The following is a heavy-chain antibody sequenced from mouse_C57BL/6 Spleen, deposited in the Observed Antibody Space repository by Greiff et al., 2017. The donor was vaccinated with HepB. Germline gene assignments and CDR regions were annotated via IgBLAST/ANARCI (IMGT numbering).Heavy chain of an antibody. CDR1: GYTFTSYT. D-gene: IGHD3-2*02. CDR3: ARGATAQATNAMDY. V-gene: IGHV1-4*01. J-gene: IGHJ4*01. CDR2: INPSSGYT. Sequence: QVQLPQSGAELARPGASVKMSCKASGYTFTSYTMHWVKQRPGQGLEWIGYINPSSGYTKYNQKFKDKATWTADKSSSTAYMQLSSLTSEDSAVYYWARGATAQATNAMDYGGQGTSVTVSS.